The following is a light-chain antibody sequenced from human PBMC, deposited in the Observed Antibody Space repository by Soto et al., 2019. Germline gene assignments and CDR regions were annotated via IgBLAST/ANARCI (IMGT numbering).Light chain of an antibody. CDR3: QQRSTL. CDR2: DAS. Sequence: EKGMPPSPATLSVSPRGRATLSCRASQSVSSYLAWYQQKPGQPPRLLIYDASTRATGIPARFSGSGSGTDFTLTISSLEPEDFAVYYCQQRSTLFGPGTKVDI. J-gene: IGKJ3*01. CDR1: QSVSSY. V-gene: IGKV3-11*01.